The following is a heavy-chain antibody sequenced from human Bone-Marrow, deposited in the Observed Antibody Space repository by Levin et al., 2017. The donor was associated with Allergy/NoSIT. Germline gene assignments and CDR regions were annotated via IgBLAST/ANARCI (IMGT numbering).Heavy chain of an antibody. CDR3: AKGGERALRPTDY. Sequence: GGSLRLSCAASGFTFSSYGMHWVRQAPGKGLEWVAVISYDGSNKYYADSVKGRFTISRDNSKNTLYLQMNSLRAEDTAVYYCAKGGERALRPTDYWGQGTLVTVSS. CDR1: GFTFSSYG. D-gene: IGHD3-16*01. J-gene: IGHJ4*02. V-gene: IGHV3-30*18. CDR2: ISYDGSNK.